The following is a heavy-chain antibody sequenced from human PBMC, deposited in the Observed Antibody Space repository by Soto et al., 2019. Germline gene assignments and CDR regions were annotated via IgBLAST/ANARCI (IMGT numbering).Heavy chain of an antibody. D-gene: IGHD5-18*01. CDR2: ISSSSSYI. V-gene: IGHV3-21*01. J-gene: IGHJ4*02. CDR1: GFTFSSYS. Sequence: AGGSLRLSCAASGFTFSSYSMNWVRQAPGKGLEWVSSISSSSSYIYYADSVKGRFTISRDNAKNSLYLQMNSLRAEDTAVYYCAIYQPGYSYGNGLGYWCKGTLVTGSS. CDR3: AIYQPGYSYGNGLGY.